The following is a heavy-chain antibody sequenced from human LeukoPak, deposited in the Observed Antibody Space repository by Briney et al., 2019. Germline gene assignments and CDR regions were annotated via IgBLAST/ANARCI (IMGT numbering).Heavy chain of an antibody. CDR2: VGGGDDI. J-gene: IGHJ4*02. D-gene: IGHD1-7*01. CDR1: GFTFNIYG. V-gene: IGHV3-23*01. Sequence: GGSLRLSCAASGFTFNIYGMSWVRQAPGKGLEWVSCVGGGDDIHYADSVKGRFTASRDEYRSIVYLQMNSLRAEDTAKYFCAKDATPRNSSWDHFDSWGQGTLVTVSS. CDR3: AKDATPRNSSWDHFDS.